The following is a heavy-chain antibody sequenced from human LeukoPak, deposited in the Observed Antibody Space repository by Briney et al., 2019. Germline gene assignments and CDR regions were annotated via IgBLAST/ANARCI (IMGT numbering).Heavy chain of an antibody. D-gene: IGHD4-17*01. CDR3: AKEIWPTVTTPGHTHFDY. CDR2: IKQDGSEK. V-gene: IGHV3-7*01. CDR1: GFTFSSYW. Sequence: GGSLGLSYAASGFTFSSYWMSWVRQAPGKGLEWVANIKQDGSEKYYVDSVKGRFTISRDNAKNSLFLQMNSLRAEDTAVYYCAKEIWPTVTTPGHTHFDYWGQGTLVTVSS. J-gene: IGHJ4*02.